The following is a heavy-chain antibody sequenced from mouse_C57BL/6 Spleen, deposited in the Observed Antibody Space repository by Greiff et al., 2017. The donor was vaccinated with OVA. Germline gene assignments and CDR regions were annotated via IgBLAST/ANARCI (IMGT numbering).Heavy chain of an antibody. CDR1: GFNIKDYY. J-gene: IGHJ1*03. Sequence: EVQLQQSGAELVKPGASVKLSCTASGFNIKDYYMHWVKQRPEQGLEWIGRIDPEDGETKYAPQFQGKATITADTSYNTAYLQLSSLTSEDTAVYYCARSGDYYWYFDVWGTGTTVTVSS. CDR3: ARSGDYYWYFDV. V-gene: IGHV14-2*01. CDR2: IDPEDGET. D-gene: IGHD2-13*01.